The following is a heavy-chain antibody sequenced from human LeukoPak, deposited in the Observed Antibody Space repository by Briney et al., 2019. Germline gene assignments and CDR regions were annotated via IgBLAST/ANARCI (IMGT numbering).Heavy chain of an antibody. D-gene: IGHD1-1*01. Sequence: ASVKVSCRASGYTFTGYYMHWVRQAPGQGLEWMGWINPNSGGTNYAQKFQGRVTMTRDTSISTAYMELSRLRSDDTAVYYCARIVERRGWFDPWGQGTLVTVSS. CDR2: INPNSGGT. CDR3: ARIVERRGWFDP. J-gene: IGHJ5*02. CDR1: GYTFTGYY. V-gene: IGHV1-2*02.